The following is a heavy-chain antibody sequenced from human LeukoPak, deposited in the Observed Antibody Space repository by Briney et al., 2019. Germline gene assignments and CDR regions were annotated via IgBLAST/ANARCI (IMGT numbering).Heavy chain of an antibody. CDR3: AKDRSGSYYSY. CDR2: IKEDGSEK. Sequence: GGSLRLSCAASGFTFSSYWMGWVRQAPGKGLEWVANIKEDGSEKRDVDSVKGRFTISRDNAKNTLYLQMNSLRVEDTAVYYCAKDRSGSYYSYWGQGTLVTVSS. J-gene: IGHJ4*02. V-gene: IGHV3-7*01. CDR1: GFTFSSYW. D-gene: IGHD1-26*01.